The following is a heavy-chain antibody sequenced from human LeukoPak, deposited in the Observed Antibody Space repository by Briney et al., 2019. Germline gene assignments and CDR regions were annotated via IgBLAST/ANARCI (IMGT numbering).Heavy chain of an antibody. J-gene: IGHJ4*02. CDR3: AKDGRALRTYEPWLDS. D-gene: IGHD1-1*01. V-gene: IGHV3-9*01. CDR2: ISWKGGII. Sequence: GGSLRLSCAASGFTFDEYAMHWVRQGPGKGLEWVSGISWKGGIIGYTDSVKGRFTISRDTAKNIVSLEMNSLRPDDTAIYYCAKDGRALRTYEPWLDSWGEGTLVTVSS. CDR1: GFTFDEYA.